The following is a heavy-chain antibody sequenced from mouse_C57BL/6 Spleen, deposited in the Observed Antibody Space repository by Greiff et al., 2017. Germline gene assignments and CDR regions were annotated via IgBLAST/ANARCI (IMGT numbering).Heavy chain of an antibody. CDR1: GYTFPSYW. V-gene: IGHV1-53*01. Sequence: QVQLQQPGTELVKPGASVKLSCKASGYTFPSYWMHWVKQRPGQGLEWIGNINPSNGGTTYNEKFKRKGTLTVDKSSSTAYMRLSSLTSEDSAVYYCARSHYYGSSYYFDYWGQGTTLTVSA. CDR3: ARSHYYGSSYYFDY. D-gene: IGHD1-1*01. J-gene: IGHJ2*01. CDR2: INPSNGGT.